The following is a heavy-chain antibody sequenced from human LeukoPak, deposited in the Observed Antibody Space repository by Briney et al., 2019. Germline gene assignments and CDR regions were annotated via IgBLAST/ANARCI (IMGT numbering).Heavy chain of an antibody. D-gene: IGHD4-11*01. J-gene: IGHJ4*02. CDR2: INPSGGNT. CDR3: AREVVGTTIKNFDS. CDR1: GDISSSDY. Sequence: ASVKVSCKASGDISSSDYIHWVRQAPGQGLEWMGTINPSGGNTGYAQKFHGRVSMTRDTSTSTVYMDLSSLKSEDTAMYYCAREVVGTTIKNFDSWGQGTLVTVSS. V-gene: IGHV1-46*01.